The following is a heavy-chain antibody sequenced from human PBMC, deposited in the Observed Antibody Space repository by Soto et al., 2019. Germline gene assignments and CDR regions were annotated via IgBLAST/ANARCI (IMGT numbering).Heavy chain of an antibody. CDR3: ARDQDGSGTDYYYYYGMDV. V-gene: IGHV4-30-4*01. J-gene: IGHJ6*02. Sequence: SETLSLTCTVSGGSISSGDYYWSWIRQPPGKGLEWIGYIYYSGRTYYNPSLKSRVTISVDTSKNQFSLKLSSVTAADTAVYYCARDQDGSGTDYYYYYGMDVWGQGTTVTVSS. D-gene: IGHD3-10*01. CDR2: IYYSGRT. CDR1: GGSISSGDYY.